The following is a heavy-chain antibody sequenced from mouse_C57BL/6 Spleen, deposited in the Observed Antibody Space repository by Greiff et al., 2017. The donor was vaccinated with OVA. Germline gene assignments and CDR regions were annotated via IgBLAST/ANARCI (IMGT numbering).Heavy chain of an antibody. CDR3: AKGPNYYGYYYAMEY. CDR2: ISSGSSTI. V-gene: IGHV5-17*01. CDR1: GFTFSDYG. D-gene: IGHD1-1*01. J-gene: IGHJ4*01. Sequence: EVKLMESGGGLVKPGGSLKLSCAASGFTFSDYGMHWVRQAPEKGLEWVAYISSGSSTIYYADTVKGRFTISRDNAKNTLFLQITSLRSEDTAMYYCAKGPNYYGYYYAMEYWGQGTSVTVSS.